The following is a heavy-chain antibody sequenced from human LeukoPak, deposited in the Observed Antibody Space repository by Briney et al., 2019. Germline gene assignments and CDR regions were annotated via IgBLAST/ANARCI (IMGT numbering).Heavy chain of an antibody. V-gene: IGHV3-23*01. Sequence: GGSLRLSCAASGFTFSSYSMSWVRQAPGKGLEWVSLISGSGDTTNYADSVKGRFTISRDNSKNTLYLQMNSLRAEDTAVYYCAKDPMVRGLSYDYWGQGTLVTVSS. CDR2: ISGSGDTT. D-gene: IGHD3-10*01. CDR1: GFTFSSYS. J-gene: IGHJ4*02. CDR3: AKDPMVRGLSYDY.